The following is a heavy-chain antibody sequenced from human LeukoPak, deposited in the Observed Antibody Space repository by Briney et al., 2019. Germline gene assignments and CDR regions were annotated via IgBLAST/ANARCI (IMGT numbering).Heavy chain of an antibody. CDR1: GFTVSNNY. Sequence: GGSLRLSCAASGFTVSNNYINWVRQAPGKGLEWVSAISGSGGSTYYADSVKGRFTISRDNSKNTLYLQMNSLRAEDTAVYYCAKDHHYYGSGSYYSDFDYWGQGTLVTVSS. CDR2: ISGSGGST. CDR3: AKDHHYYGSGSYYSDFDY. J-gene: IGHJ4*02. D-gene: IGHD3-10*01. V-gene: IGHV3-23*01.